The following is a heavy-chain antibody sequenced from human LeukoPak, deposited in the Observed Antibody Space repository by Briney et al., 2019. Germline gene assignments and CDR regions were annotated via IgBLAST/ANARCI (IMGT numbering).Heavy chain of an antibody. CDR1: GFTFSSYA. V-gene: IGHV3-23*01. CDR3: AKLTGVNCSSTSCYTFDY. J-gene: IGHJ4*02. CDR2: ISGSGGST. Sequence: QAGGSLRLSCAASGFTFSSYAMSWVRQAPGKGLEWASAISGSGGSTYYADSVKGRFTISRDNSKNTLYLQMNSLRAEDTAVYYCAKLTGVNCSSTSCYTFDYWGQGTLVTVSS. D-gene: IGHD2-2*02.